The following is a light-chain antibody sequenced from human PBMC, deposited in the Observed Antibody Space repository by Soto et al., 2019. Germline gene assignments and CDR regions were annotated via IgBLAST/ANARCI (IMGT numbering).Light chain of an antibody. CDR1: SGDVGGYNF. Sequence: QSALTQPASVSGSPGQSITISCTGTSGDVGGYNFVSWYQQHPGKAPKLMVYDVSDRPSGVSSRFSGSKSGNTASLTISGLQGEDEADYYCSSYSSRRSLVVFGGGTKLTVL. CDR3: SSYSSRRSLVV. J-gene: IGLJ2*01. V-gene: IGLV2-14*03. CDR2: DVS.